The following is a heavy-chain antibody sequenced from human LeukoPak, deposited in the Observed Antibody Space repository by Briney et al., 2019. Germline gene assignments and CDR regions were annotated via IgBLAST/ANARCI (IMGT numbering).Heavy chain of an antibody. J-gene: IGHJ4*02. CDR1: GFTFSSYG. CDR3: ARDRGKVTTEIYFDY. Sequence: GGSLRLSCAASGFTFSSYGMHWVRQAPGKGLEWVAVISYDGSNKYYADSVKGRFTISRDNSKNTLYLQMNSLRAEDTAVYYCARDRGKVTTEIYFDYWGQGTLVTVSS. CDR2: ISYDGSNK. D-gene: IGHD4-17*01. V-gene: IGHV3-30*03.